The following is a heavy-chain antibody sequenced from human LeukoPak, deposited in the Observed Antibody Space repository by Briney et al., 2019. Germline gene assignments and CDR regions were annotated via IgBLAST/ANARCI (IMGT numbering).Heavy chain of an antibody. CDR3: ARFCSRNRCSDY. CDR2: ISSISSYI. V-gene: IGHV3-21*01. Sequence: GGSLRLSCAASGFTFSSYSMNWVRQAPGKGLEWVSSISSISSYIYYADSVKGRFTLSRDNAKNSLHRQMDSLRGEDTAVYYRARFCSRNRCSDYWGQGTPVTVSS. CDR1: GFTFSSYS. D-gene: IGHD2-2*01. J-gene: IGHJ4*02.